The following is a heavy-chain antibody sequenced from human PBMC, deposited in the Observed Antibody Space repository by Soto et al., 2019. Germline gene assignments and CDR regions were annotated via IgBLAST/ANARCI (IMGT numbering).Heavy chain of an antibody. Sequence: EVQLVESGGGLVQPGGSLRLSCAASGFTFSSYEMNWVRQAPGKGLEWVSYISSSGSTIYYADSVKGRFTISRDNAKNSLYLQMNSLRVEDTAVYYCARDLGFGTGGYCSGGSTCGGQGTLVTVSS. J-gene: IGHJ4*02. CDR1: GFTFSSYE. D-gene: IGHD2-15*01. V-gene: IGHV3-48*03. CDR2: ISSSGSTI. CDR3: ARDLGFGTGGYCSGGSTC.